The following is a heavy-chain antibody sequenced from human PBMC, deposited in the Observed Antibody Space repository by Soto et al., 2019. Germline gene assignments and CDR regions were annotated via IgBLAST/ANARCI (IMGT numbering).Heavy chain of an antibody. CDR2: VSGSGDST. CDR3: AKDRSSGWSLDY. V-gene: IGHV3-23*01. Sequence: EVQLLESGGGLVQPGGSLRLSCAASGFTFSTYAMNWVRQAPGKGLEWVSGVSGSGDSTYYADSVKGRFTVSRDNSKITPYLQMNSLRAGDTAVFYCAKDRSSGWSLDYWGQGTLVTVSS. D-gene: IGHD6-19*01. J-gene: IGHJ4*02. CDR1: GFTFSTYA.